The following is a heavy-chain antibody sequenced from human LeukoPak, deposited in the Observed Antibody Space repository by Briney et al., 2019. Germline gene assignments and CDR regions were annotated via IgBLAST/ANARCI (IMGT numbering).Heavy chain of an antibody. J-gene: IGHJ4*02. CDR2: ISSSSNYI. CDR1: GFSFSSHA. Sequence: GGSLRLSCAASGFSFSSHAMSWVRQAPGKGLEWVSSISSSSNYIYYADSVKGRFTISRDNAKNSLYLQMNSLRAEDTAVYYCARGSLNYDFWSDYAYWGQGTLVTVSS. CDR3: ARGSLNYDFWSDYAY. V-gene: IGHV3-21*06. D-gene: IGHD3-3*01.